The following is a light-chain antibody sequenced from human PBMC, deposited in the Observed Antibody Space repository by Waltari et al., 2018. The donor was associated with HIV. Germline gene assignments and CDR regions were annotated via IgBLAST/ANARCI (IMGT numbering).Light chain of an antibody. CDR1: QTVTGSH. Sequence: EIVLTQSPGTLSLSPWDRATLSCRAGQTVTGSHLAWYQQRPGQAPRLLISETSSRATGIPDRFSGSGSGTDFTLTISRLEPEDFAVYYCHQYADSPRTFGQGTKLEIK. CDR2: ETS. J-gene: IGKJ2*01. V-gene: IGKV3-20*01. CDR3: HQYADSPRT.